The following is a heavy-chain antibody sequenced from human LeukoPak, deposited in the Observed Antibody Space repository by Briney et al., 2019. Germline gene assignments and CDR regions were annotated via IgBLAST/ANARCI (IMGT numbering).Heavy chain of an antibody. CDR1: GFTLRRYA. CDR2: ISYDGSNT. D-gene: IGHD2-2*01. Sequence: GGSLRLSCAASGFTLRRYAMHGVGQAPGKGVEGGAVISYDGSNTYYAASVKGRFTISRDNSKNTLYLHMTRLRAEDTAVCYCARVTAPYQLLFGSVYWGQGTLVTVSS. CDR3: ARVTAPYQLLFGSVY. J-gene: IGHJ4*02. V-gene: IGHV3-30-3*01.